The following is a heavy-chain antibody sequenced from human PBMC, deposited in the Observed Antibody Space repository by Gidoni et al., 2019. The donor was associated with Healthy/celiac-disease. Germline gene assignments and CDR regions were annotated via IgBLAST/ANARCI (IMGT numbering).Heavy chain of an antibody. J-gene: IGHJ4*02. V-gene: IGHV3-30-3*01. CDR3: ARDQDVVVPAAILDY. D-gene: IGHD2-2*01. CDR1: GVTFRRYA. Sequence: QVQLVESGGGGVQPGRSLRISGAASGVTFRRYAMDWVRQAPGKGREWVAVISYDGSNKYYADSGKGRFTISRDNSKNTLYLQMNSLRAEDTAVYYCARDQDVVVPAAILDYWGQGTLVTVSS. CDR2: ISYDGSNK.